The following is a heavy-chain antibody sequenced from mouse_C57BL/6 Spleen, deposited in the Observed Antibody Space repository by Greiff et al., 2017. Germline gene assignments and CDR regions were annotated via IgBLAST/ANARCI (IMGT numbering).Heavy chain of an antibody. J-gene: IGHJ4*01. CDR1: GYTFTDYE. V-gene: IGHV1-15*01. D-gene: IGHD1-1*01. Sequence: QVQLQQSGAELVRPGASVTLSCKASGYTFTDYEMHWVKQTPVHGLEWIGAIDPETGGTAYNQKFKGKAILTADKSSSTAYMELRSLTSEDSAVYYCTKITTVVALDAMDYWGQGTSVTVSS. CDR2: IDPETGGT. CDR3: TKITTVVALDAMDY.